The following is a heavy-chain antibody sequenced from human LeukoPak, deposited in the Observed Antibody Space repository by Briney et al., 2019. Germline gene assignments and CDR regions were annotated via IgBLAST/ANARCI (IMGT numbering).Heavy chain of an antibody. D-gene: IGHD3-16*01. CDR3: LVWDMSGVVY. J-gene: IGHJ4*02. CDR1: GGTFSSYA. Sequence: GASVKVSCKASGGTFSSYAISWVRQATGQGPEWMGWMNPSSGNTGFAQQFQGRVTMTRITSINTAYMDLYSLTSEDTAFYYCLVWDMSGVVYWGQGTLVTVSS. CDR2: MNPSSGNT. V-gene: IGHV1-8*02.